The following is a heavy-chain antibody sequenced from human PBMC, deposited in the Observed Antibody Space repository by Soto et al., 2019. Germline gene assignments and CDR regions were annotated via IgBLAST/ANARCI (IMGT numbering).Heavy chain of an antibody. CDR2: IIPIFGTA. D-gene: IGHD6-6*01. V-gene: IGHV1-69*01. J-gene: IGHJ4*02. CDR1: GGTFSSYA. Sequence: QVQLVQSGAEVKKPGSSVKVSCKASGGTFSSYAISWVRQAPGQGLEWMGGIIPIFGTANYAQKFQGRVTITADESTSTAYMELSSLRSGDTAVYYCAREGGSSSFRYGYYFDYWGQGTLVTVSS. CDR3: AREGGSSSFRYGYYFDY.